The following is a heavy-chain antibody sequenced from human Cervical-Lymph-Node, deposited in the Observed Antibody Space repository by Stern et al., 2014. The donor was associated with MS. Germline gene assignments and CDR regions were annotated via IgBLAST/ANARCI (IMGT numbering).Heavy chain of an antibody. D-gene: IGHD3-22*01. V-gene: IGHV4-59*01. J-gene: IGHJ3*02. CDR2: ISYSGDT. CDR3: ARRDYYDTSTYYDDAFDI. Sequence: VQLLESGPGLVKASETLSLTCTVSGGSISTYYWTWIRQPPGKGLEWIGEISYSGDTNYNPSLKSRVTLSVDTSKNQFSLKLSSVTAADTAVYYCARRDYYDTSTYYDDAFDIWGQGTMVTVSS. CDR1: GGSISTYY.